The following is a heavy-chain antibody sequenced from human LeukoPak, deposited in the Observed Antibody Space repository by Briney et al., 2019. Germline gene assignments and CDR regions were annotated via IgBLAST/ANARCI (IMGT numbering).Heavy chain of an antibody. CDR1: GYTFTIHY. J-gene: IGHJ4*02. Sequence: ASVIVSYTASGYTFTIHYMHWVRQAPGQGLEWMGWINPNSGGTNYAQKFQGRVTMTRDTSISTAYMELSRLRSDDTAVYYCARVMDTAMVIWGQGTLVTVSS. CDR2: INPNSGGT. CDR3: ARVMDTAMVI. D-gene: IGHD5-18*01. V-gene: IGHV1-2*02.